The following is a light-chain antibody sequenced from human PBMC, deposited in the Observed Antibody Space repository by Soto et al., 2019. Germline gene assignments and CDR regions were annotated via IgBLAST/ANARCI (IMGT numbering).Light chain of an antibody. J-gene: IGKJ4*01. CDR2: GAS. V-gene: IGKV3-15*01. CDR1: QSVGSN. CDR3: QQYDIWPLT. Sequence: IVMTQSPATLSVSPGERATLSCRASQSVGSNLAWYQHKPGQAPRLLFYGASTRATGIPARFSGSGSGTEFTLTISSLQSEDFAVYYCQQYDIWPLTFGGGTKVDIK.